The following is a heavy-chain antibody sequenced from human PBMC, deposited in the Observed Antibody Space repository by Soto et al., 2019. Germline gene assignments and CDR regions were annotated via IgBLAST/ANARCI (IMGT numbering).Heavy chain of an antibody. D-gene: IGHD5-18*01. CDR2: ISYDGSNK. CDR3: ARDHPPSPAMVRDYYYGMDV. CDR1: GFTFSSYA. J-gene: IGHJ6*02. V-gene: IGHV3-30-3*01. Sequence: QVQLVESGGGVVQPGRSLRLSCAASGFTFSSYAMHWVRQAPGKGLEWVAVISYDGSNKYYADSVKGRFTISRDNSKNTLYLQMNSLRAEDTAVYYCARDHPPSPAMVRDYYYGMDVWGQGTTVTVSS.